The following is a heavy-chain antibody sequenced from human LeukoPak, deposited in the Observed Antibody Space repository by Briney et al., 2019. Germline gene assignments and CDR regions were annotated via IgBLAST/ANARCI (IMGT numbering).Heavy chain of an antibody. J-gene: IGHJ3*02. CDR2: ISSTGGTI. V-gene: IGHV3-48*01. Sequence: GGSLRLSCVGSGFTFSNYLMNWVRQAPGKGLEWVSFISSTGGTIYYADAVKGRFTVSRDNAKNSLLLQMNSLRAEDTALYYCARGYSRAAFDIWGQGTMVTVSS. CDR1: GFTFSNYL. D-gene: IGHD2-15*01. CDR3: ARGYSRAAFDI.